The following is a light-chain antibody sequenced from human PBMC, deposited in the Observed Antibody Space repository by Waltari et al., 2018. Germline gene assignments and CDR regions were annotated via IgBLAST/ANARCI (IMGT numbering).Light chain of an antibody. CDR1: QGVSSN. CDR3: QQRGTWPLT. Sequence: IVSTQSPATLSLSPGDRGTLSCRASQGVSSNLAWYQQKPGQAPRLLIYDASNTATGVPARFSGSGSGTDFTLTISSLEPEDFAVYYCQQRGTWPLTFGGGTKVEIK. J-gene: IGKJ4*01. CDR2: DAS. V-gene: IGKV3-11*01.